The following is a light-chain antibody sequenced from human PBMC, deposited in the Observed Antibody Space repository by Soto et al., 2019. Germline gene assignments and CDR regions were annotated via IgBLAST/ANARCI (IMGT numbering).Light chain of an antibody. V-gene: IGKV1-39*01. Sequence: DIQMTQSPSSLSASVGDRVTITCRASQSISSYLNWYQQKPGKAPKILIYAASSLQSGVPLRFSGSGSGTDFTRTSSSLQPEDFATYYCQQSYSTPWMFGQGTKVEIK. CDR3: QQSYSTPWM. J-gene: IGKJ1*01. CDR2: AAS. CDR1: QSISSY.